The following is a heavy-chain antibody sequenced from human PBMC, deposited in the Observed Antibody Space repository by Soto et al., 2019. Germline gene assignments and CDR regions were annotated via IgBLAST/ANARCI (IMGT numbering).Heavy chain of an antibody. CDR2: VWKDGSNR. J-gene: IGHJ4*02. CDR3: AKVPRGSNFGYYNF. Sequence: GSLRLSCAASGITFSDYGMHWVRQAPGKGLEWVAGVWKDGSNRYYVDSVKGRFTISRDNSKNTLYLQMNSLRDEDTAVYYCAKVPRGSNFGYYNFWGQGTLVTVSS. V-gene: IGHV3-30*02. CDR1: GITFSDYG. D-gene: IGHD5-18*01.